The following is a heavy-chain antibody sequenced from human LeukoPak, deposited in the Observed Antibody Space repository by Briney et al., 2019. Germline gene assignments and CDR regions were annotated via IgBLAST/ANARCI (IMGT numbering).Heavy chain of an antibody. D-gene: IGHD1-20*01. Sequence: SVKVSCKASGGTFSSYAISWVRQAPGQGLEWMGGIIPIFGTANYAQKFQGRVTITADKSTSTAYMELSSLRSEDTAVYYCARDITGPHDAFDIWGQGTIVTVSS. V-gene: IGHV1-69*06. CDR1: GGTFSSYA. J-gene: IGHJ3*02. CDR2: IIPIFGTA. CDR3: ARDITGPHDAFDI.